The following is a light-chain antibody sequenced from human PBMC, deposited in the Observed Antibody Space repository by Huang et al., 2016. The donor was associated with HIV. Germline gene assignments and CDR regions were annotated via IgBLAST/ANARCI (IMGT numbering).Light chain of an antibody. Sequence: DIQMTQSPSSLSASVGDRVTITCRASQGIGNSLAWYQQKPEKPPRLLLYATSRLESGVPSRFSGSGSWTHYTLTSTTLQPEDIASYYCQQYQSIPWTFGQGTKVEIK. CDR3: QQYQSIPWT. V-gene: IGKV1-NL1*01. J-gene: IGKJ1*01. CDR1: QGIGNS. CDR2: ATS.